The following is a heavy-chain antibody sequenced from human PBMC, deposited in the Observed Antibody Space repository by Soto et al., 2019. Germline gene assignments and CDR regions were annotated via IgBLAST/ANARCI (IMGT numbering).Heavy chain of an antibody. J-gene: IGHJ4*02. CDR3: TSFDSNASYPQIHY. V-gene: IGHV1-69*13. D-gene: IGHD4-4*01. Sequence: SVKVSCKVSGGSFSSFSINWVRQAPGQRFEWMGGIIPILGTANFTQKVQDRVTVTADESTATAYMTLSSLTSEDTAFYYCTSFDSNASYPQIHYWGPRTQVTVSS. CDR1: GGSFSSFS. CDR2: IIPILGTA.